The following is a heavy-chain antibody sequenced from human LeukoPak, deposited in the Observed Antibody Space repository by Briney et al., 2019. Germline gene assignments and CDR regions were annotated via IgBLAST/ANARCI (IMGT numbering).Heavy chain of an antibody. V-gene: IGHV3-74*01. J-gene: IGHJ4*02. D-gene: IGHD3-3*02. CDR1: GFTLSNYW. CDR2: ISEDGRAT. CDR3: ARDEHLWQISH. Sequence: GGSLRLSCAASGFTLSNYWIHWVRQAPGKGLVWVSRISEDGRATTYADYAKGRFTISKDNAKNSVYLQMNSLRAEDTAVYYCARDEHLWQISHWGQGTLVTVSS.